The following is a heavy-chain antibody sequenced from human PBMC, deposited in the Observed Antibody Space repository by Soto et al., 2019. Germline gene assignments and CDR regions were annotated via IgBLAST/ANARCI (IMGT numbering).Heavy chain of an antibody. D-gene: IGHD2-8*02. J-gene: IGHJ6*02. CDR3: ARIDCTGNNCNPYYHYGMDV. Sequence: LSLSCAASGFTFYTYGMHWVRQVPGKGLQWVAVIWYDGGTKYYADSVRGRFTVSRDNSKNTLYLQMNSLRDEDTAVYYCARIDCTGNNCNPYYHYGMDVWGQGTTVTVSS. CDR2: IWYDGGTK. CDR1: GFTFYTYG. V-gene: IGHV3-33*01.